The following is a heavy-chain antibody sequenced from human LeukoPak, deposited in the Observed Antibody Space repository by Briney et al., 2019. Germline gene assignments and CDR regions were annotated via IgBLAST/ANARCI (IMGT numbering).Heavy chain of an antibody. Sequence: SQTLSLTCTVSGGSISSGDYYWSWIRQPPGKGLEWIGYIYYSGSTYYNPSLKSRVTISVDTSKNQFSLKLSSVTAADTAVYYCARGSFGRLPVLGYWGQGTLVTVSS. CDR3: ARGSFGRLPVLGY. CDR2: IYYSGST. J-gene: IGHJ4*02. V-gene: IGHV4-30-4*01. D-gene: IGHD3-10*01. CDR1: GGSISSGDYY.